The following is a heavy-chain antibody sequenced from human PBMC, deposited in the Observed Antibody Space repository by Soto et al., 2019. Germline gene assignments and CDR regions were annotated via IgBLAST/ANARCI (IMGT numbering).Heavy chain of an antibody. CDR2: INPNSGGT. CDR3: ARGRGYDILTGPPPDYYYYYMDV. J-gene: IGHJ6*03. D-gene: IGHD3-9*01. V-gene: IGHV1-2*04. Sequence: ASVKVSCKASGYTFTGYYMHWVRQAPGQGLEWMGWINPNSGGTNYAQKFQGWVTMTRDTSISTAYMGLSRLRSDDTAVYYCARGRGYDILTGPPPDYYYYYMDVWGKGTTVTVSS. CDR1: GYTFTGYY.